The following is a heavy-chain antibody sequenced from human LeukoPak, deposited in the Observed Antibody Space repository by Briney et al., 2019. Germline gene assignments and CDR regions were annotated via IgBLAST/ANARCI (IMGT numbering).Heavy chain of an antibody. J-gene: IGHJ6*04. V-gene: IGHV3-48*03. D-gene: IGHD3-10*01. CDR2: ISSSGSTI. CDR1: GFTFDDYA. CDR3: ARERRLYGSGMVHYGTDV. Sequence: GRSLRLSCAASGFTFDDYAMHWVRQAPGKGLEWVSYISSSGSTIYYADSVKGRFTISRDNAKNSLYLQMNSLRAEDTAVYYCARERRLYGSGMVHYGTDVWGKGTTVTVSS.